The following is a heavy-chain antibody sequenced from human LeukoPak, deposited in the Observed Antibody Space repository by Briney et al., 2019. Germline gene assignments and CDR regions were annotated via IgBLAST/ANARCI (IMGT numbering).Heavy chain of an antibody. V-gene: IGHV4-34*01. J-gene: IGHJ4*02. CDR1: GGSFSGYY. CDR2: INHSGST. D-gene: IGHD1-26*01. CDR3: ARSSIVGATIH. Sequence: SETLSLTCAVYGGSFSGYYWSWIRQPPGKGLEWIGEINHSGSTNYNPSLKSRVTISVDTSKNQFSLKLSSVTAADTAVYYCARSSIVGATIHWGQGTLVTVSS.